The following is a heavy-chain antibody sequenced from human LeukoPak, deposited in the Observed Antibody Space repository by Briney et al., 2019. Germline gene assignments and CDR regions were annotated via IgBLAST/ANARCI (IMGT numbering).Heavy chain of an antibody. Sequence: GGSLRLSCAASGFTFSSYSMNWVRQAPGKGLEWVSSISSSSSYIYYADSVKGRFTISRDNAKNSLYLQMNSLRAEDTAVYYCARRYCSSTSCYTIDYWGQGTLVTVSS. CDR2: ISSSSSYI. V-gene: IGHV3-21*01. CDR1: GFTFSSYS. CDR3: ARRYCSSTSCYTIDY. D-gene: IGHD2-2*01. J-gene: IGHJ4*02.